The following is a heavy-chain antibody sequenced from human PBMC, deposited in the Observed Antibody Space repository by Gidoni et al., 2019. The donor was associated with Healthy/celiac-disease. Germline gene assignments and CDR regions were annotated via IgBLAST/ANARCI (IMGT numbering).Heavy chain of an antibody. CDR1: GGSFSGYY. Sequence: QVQLQQWGAGLLKPSATLSLTCAVYGGSFSGYYWSWIRQPPGKGLEWIGEINHSGSTNYNPSLKSRVTISVDTSKNQFSLKLSSVTAADTAVYYCARGYPYSSSWRRGAFDIWGQGTMVTVSS. CDR2: INHSGST. V-gene: IGHV4-34*01. J-gene: IGHJ3*02. D-gene: IGHD6-13*01. CDR3: ARGYPYSSSWRRGAFDI.